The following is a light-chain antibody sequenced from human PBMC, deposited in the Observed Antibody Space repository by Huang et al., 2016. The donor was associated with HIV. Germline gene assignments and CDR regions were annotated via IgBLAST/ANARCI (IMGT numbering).Light chain of an antibody. CDR1: QSISSY. CDR2: AAS. V-gene: IGKV1-39*01. J-gene: IGKJ4*01. Sequence: DIQMTQSPSSLSASVGDTVSITCRASQSISSYLNWYQQKPGKAPKLLIYAASNLQSGVPSRVRGSGSGTDFTLTSSSLQPEDFATYYCQQSYSIPLTFGGGTKVEIK. CDR3: QQSYSIPLT.